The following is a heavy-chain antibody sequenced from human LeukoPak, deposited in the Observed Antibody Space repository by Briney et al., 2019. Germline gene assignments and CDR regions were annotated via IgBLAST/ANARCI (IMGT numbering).Heavy chain of an antibody. V-gene: IGHV4-39*01. CDR3: ARSRITMIVGRRGPTDYYYMDV. J-gene: IGHJ6*03. CDR1: GGSISSSSYY. CDR2: IYYSGST. Sequence: SETLSLTCTVSGGSISSSSYYWGWIRQPPGKGLEWIGSIYYSGSTYYNPSLKSRVTISVDTSKNQFSLKVRSVTAADTAVYYCARSRITMIVGRRGPTDYYYMDVWDKGTTVTISS. D-gene: IGHD3-22*01.